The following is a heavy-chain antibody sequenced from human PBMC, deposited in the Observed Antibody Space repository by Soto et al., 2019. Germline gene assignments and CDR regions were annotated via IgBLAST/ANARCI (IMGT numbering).Heavy chain of an antibody. J-gene: IGHJ4*02. CDR1: GYTFPSYY. V-gene: IGHV1-46*01. CDR3: AREGEYYFDSSGYCFLF. Sequence: ASVKVSCKASGYTFPSYYMHWVRQAPGQGLEWMGMIDPSGGSTSYAQKFQGRVTMTRDTSTSTVYLELSSLRSEDTAVYYCAREGEYYFDSSGYCFLFWGQGTLVTVSS. CDR2: IDPSGGST. D-gene: IGHD3-22*01.